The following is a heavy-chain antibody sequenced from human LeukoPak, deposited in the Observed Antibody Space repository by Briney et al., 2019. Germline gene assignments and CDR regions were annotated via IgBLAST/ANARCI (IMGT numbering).Heavy chain of an antibody. J-gene: IGHJ4*02. CDR3: AKDGSWSCTD. CDR2: IAHHGNNK. Sequence: GGSLRLSCRASGFTFSSSGMHWVRQGPGKGLEWVAYIAHHGNNKYYADSVKGRFTISRDNSKGSLYLQMNSLRADDTAVYYCAKDGSWSCTDWGQGTLVRVSS. CDR1: GFTFSSSG. V-gene: IGHV3-30*02. D-gene: IGHD2-8*02.